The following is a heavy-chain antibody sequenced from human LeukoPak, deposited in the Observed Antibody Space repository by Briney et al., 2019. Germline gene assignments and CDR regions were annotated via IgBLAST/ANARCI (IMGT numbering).Heavy chain of an antibody. V-gene: IGHV3-9*01. Sequence: GRSLRLSCAASGFTFDDYAMHWVRQAPGKGLEWVSGISWNSGSIGYADSVKGRFTISRDNAKNSLYLQMNSLRAEDTAVYYCAKEADGASGTKIGYFQHWGQGTLVIVSS. CDR3: AKEADGASGTKIGYFQH. CDR2: ISWNSGSI. D-gene: IGHD1-26*01. CDR1: GFTFDDYA. J-gene: IGHJ1*01.